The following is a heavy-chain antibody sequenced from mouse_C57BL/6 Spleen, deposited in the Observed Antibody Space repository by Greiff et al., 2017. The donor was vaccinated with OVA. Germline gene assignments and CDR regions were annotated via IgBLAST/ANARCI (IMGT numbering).Heavy chain of an antibody. Sequence: EVKLVESGGGLVKPGGSLKLSCAASGFTFSSYAMSWVRQTPEKRLEWVATISDGGSYTYYPDNVKGRFTISRDNAKNNLYLQMSHLKSEDTAMYYCARVYAGYAMDYWGQGTSVTVSS. V-gene: IGHV5-4*03. D-gene: IGHD2-3*01. CDR2: ISDGGSYT. J-gene: IGHJ4*01. CDR1: GFTFSSYA. CDR3: ARVYAGYAMDY.